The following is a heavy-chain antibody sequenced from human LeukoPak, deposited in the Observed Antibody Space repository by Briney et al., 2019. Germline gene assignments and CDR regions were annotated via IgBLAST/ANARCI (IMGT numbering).Heavy chain of an antibody. Sequence: PSETLSLTCAVYGGSFSGYYWSWIRQPPGKGLEWIGEINHSGSTNYNPSLKSRVTISVDTSKNQFSLKLSSVTAADTAVYYCARVPTVTFFDYWGQGTLVTVSS. CDR3: ARVPTVTFFDY. D-gene: IGHD4-17*01. V-gene: IGHV4-34*01. CDR1: GGSFSGYY. CDR2: INHSGST. J-gene: IGHJ4*02.